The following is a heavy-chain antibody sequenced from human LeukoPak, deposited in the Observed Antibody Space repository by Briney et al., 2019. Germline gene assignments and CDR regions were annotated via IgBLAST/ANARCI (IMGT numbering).Heavy chain of an antibody. Sequence: SETLSLTCAVYGGSFSGYYWSWIRQPPGKGLEWIGEINHSGCTNYNPSLKSRVTISVDTSKNQFSLKLSSVTAADTAVYYCARRWTSGSYYYGSGSYKRWFDPWGQGTLVTVSS. CDR1: GGSFSGYY. J-gene: IGHJ5*02. D-gene: IGHD3-10*01. CDR2: INHSGCT. CDR3: ARRWTSGSYYYGSGSYKRWFDP. V-gene: IGHV4-34*01.